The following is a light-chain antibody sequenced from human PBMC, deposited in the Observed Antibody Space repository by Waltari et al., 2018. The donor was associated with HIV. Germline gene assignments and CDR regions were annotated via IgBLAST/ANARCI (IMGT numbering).Light chain of an antibody. V-gene: IGKV1-27*01. CDR2: AAS. Sequence: DIQMTQSPSSLSASVGDRVTITCRASQGISSYLAWYQQKPGKVPKLLIYAASTLQSGVPSRFSGSGSGTDFTLTISGLQPEDVATYYCQKYNSAPRTFGQGTRVEIK. CDR1: QGISSY. CDR3: QKYNSAPRT. J-gene: IGKJ1*01.